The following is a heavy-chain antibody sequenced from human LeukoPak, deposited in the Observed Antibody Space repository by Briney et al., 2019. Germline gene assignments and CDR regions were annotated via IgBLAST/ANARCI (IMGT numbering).Heavy chain of an antibody. V-gene: IGHV1-46*01. CDR3: ARGRNHYDSSDYYEGDAFDI. Sequence: ASVKVSCKSSGYTFTSYYMHWVRQAPGQGLEWMGIINPSGGSTSYAQKFQGRVTMTRDMSTSTVYMELSSLRSEDTAVYYCARGRNHYDSSDYYEGDAFDIWGQGTMVTVSS. CDR1: GYTFTSYY. D-gene: IGHD3-22*01. J-gene: IGHJ3*02. CDR2: INPSGGST.